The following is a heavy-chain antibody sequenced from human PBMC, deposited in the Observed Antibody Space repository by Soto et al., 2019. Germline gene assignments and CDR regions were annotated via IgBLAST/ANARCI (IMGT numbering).Heavy chain of an antibody. V-gene: IGHV1-8*01. CDR2: MNPNSGNT. D-gene: IGHD4-17*01. CDR1: GYTFTSYD. J-gene: IGHJ6*02. Sequence: QVQLVQSGAEVKKPGASVKVSCKASGYTFTSYDINWVRQATGQGLEWMGWMNPNSGNTGYAQKFQGRVTMTRNTSISTAYMELRSLRSEDTAGYYCARGMTTVTSGGMDVWGQGTTVTVSS. CDR3: ARGMTTVTSGGMDV.